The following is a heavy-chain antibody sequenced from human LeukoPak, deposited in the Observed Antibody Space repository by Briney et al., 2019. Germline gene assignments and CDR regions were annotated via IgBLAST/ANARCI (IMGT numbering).Heavy chain of an antibody. CDR2: ISSSGSII. Sequence: PGGSLRLSCAASGFTFSDYYMSWIRQAPGKGLEWVSYISSSGSIIYYADSVKGRFTISRDNAKNSLYLQMNSLRAEDTAVYYCVSRNPYGDYVSWGQGTLVTVSS. CDR3: VSRNPYGDYVS. J-gene: IGHJ5*02. CDR1: GFTFSDYY. D-gene: IGHD4-17*01. V-gene: IGHV3-11*01.